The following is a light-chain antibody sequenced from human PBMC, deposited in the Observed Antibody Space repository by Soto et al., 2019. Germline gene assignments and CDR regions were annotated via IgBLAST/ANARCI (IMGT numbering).Light chain of an antibody. V-gene: IGLV2-14*01. CDR1: SSDVVTYKY. CDR3: CSYAGSTTRVV. J-gene: IGLJ2*01. Sequence: HSALTQPASVSGSPGQSIAISCTGTSSDVVTYKYVSWYQQHPGKAPKLMIYEVSIRSSGVSDRFSGSKSGNTASLTISGLRPEDEAYYYCCSYAGSTTRVVFGGGTKLTVL. CDR2: EVS.